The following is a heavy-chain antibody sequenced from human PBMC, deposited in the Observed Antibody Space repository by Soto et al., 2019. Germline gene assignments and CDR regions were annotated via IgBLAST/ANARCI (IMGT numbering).Heavy chain of an antibody. V-gene: IGHV1-69*01. CDR1: GGTFNNYA. D-gene: IGHD3-10*01. CDR2: IIPTFGTG. Sequence: QVLLVQSGPEVKKPGSSEKVSCKASGGTFNNYAINWVRQAPGKGLEWMGGIIPTFGTGNHAQKFQGRVTITADESTKTAYMEISSLRSEDTAIYYCASFDGTLVRGGRSSPYEMDVWGQGTTVIVSS. CDR3: ASFDGTLVRGGRSSPYEMDV. J-gene: IGHJ6*02.